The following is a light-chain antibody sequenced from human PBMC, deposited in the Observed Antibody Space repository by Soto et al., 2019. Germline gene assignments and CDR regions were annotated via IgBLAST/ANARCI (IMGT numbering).Light chain of an antibody. CDR3: QTWGTGIVV. CDR2: LNSDGSH. J-gene: IGLJ2*01. V-gene: IGLV4-69*01. CDR1: SGHSSNA. Sequence: QSVLTQSPSASASLGASVKLTCTLSSGHSSNAIAWHQQQPEKGPRYLMKLNSDGSHSKGDGIPDRFSGSSSGAERYLTISSLQSEDEADYYCQTWGTGIVVFGGGTKLPS.